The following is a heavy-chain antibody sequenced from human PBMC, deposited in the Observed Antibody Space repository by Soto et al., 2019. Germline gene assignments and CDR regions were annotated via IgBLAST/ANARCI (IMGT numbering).Heavy chain of an antibody. J-gene: IGHJ4*02. CDR3: ARHEAARLQLIIDY. V-gene: IGHV4-39*01. Sequence: QLQLQESGPGLVKPSETLSLTCTVSGGSISSSSYYWGWIRQPPGKGLEWIGSIYYSGSTYYNPSLKSRVTISVDTSKNQFSLKLSSVTAADTAVYYCARHEAARLQLIIDYWGQGTLVTVSS. D-gene: IGHD6-6*01. CDR1: GGSISSSSYY. CDR2: IYYSGST.